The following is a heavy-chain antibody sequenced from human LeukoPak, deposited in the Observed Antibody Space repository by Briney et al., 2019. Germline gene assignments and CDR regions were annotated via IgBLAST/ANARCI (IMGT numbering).Heavy chain of an antibody. D-gene: IGHD3-16*02. CDR2: IYSGGST. Sequence: PGGSLRLSCAASGFTVSSNYMSWVRQAPGQGLEWVSVIYSGGSTYYADSVKGRFTISRDNSKNTLYLQMNSLRAEDTAVYYCARGYDYVWGSYRSDYWGQGTLVTVSS. V-gene: IGHV3-66*01. J-gene: IGHJ4*02. CDR3: ARGYDYVWGSYRSDY. CDR1: GFTVSSNY.